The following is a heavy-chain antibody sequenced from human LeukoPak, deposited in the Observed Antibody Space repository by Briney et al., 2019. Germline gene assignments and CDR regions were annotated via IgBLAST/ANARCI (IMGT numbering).Heavy chain of an antibody. CDR1: GSTFSLYW. J-gene: IGHJ6*02. V-gene: IGHV3-74*01. Sequence: GGSLRLSCAASGSTFSLYWMHWVRQAPGKALVWVSRINPDGSSTSYADSVKGRCTISRDDAKNTLYLQMNSLRAEDTAVYYCARDLSGTMDVWGQGTTVTVSS. CDR3: ARDLSGTMDV. D-gene: IGHD6-25*01. CDR2: INPDGSST.